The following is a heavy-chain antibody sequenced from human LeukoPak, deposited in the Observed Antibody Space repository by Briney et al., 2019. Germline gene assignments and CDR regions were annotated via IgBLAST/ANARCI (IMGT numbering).Heavy chain of an antibody. J-gene: IGHJ5*02. V-gene: IGHV4-39*07. Sequence: SETLSLTCTVSGGSISTSNYYWGWIRQPPGKGLEWIGYIFYSGSTYYSPSLKSRVTISIDTSKNQFSLKLSSLTAADTAVYYCARSHWGPFGSRIANWFDPWGQGTLVTVSS. CDR1: GGSISTSNYY. D-gene: IGHD7-27*01. CDR3: ARSHWGPFGSRIANWFDP. CDR2: IFYSGST.